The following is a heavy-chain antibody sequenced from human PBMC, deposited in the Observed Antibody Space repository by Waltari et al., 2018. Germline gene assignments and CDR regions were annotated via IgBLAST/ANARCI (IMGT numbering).Heavy chain of an antibody. CDR1: GGSISSGSYY. J-gene: IGHJ4*02. CDR2: IYTSGST. D-gene: IGHD6-13*01. CDR3: ARVEQQLVYDY. Sequence: QVQLQESGPGLVKPSQTLSLTCTVSGGSISSGSYYWRWIRQPAGKGLEWIGYIYTSGSTNYNPSLKSRVTISVDTSKNQFSLKLSSVTAADTAVYYCARVEQQLVYDYWGQGTLVTVSS. V-gene: IGHV4-61*09.